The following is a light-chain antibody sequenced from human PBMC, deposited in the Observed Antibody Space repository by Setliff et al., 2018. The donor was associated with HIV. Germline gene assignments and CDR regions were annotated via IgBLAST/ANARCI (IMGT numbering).Light chain of an antibody. CDR3: CSYAGSSTPYV. CDR1: SSDIGDYNF. Sequence: QSVLTQSASVSGSPGQSITISCTGTSSDIGDYNFVSWYQQHPGKAPKLMIYEVSKRPSGVSNRFSGSKSGNTASLTISGLQAEDEADYYCCSYAGSSTPYVFGTGTKGTVL. CDR2: EVS. V-gene: IGLV2-23*02. J-gene: IGLJ1*01.